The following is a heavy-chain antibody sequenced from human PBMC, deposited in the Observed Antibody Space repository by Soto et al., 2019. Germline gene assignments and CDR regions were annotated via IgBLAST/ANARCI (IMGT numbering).Heavy chain of an antibody. D-gene: IGHD2-2*01. CDR1: GFTFSSYW. CDR3: ARGDCSSTSCYFYTPPGGVRREYYGMDV. Sequence: GGSLRLSCAASGFTFSSYWMHWVRQAPGKGLVWVSRINSDGSSTSYADSVKGRFTISRDNAKNTLYLQMNSLRAEDTAVYYCARGDCSSTSCYFYTPPGGVRREYYGMDVWGKGTTVTVSS. CDR2: INSDGSST. V-gene: IGHV3-74*01. J-gene: IGHJ6*04.